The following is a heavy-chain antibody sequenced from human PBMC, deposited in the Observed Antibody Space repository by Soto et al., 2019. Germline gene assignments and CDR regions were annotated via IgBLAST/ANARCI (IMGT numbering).Heavy chain of an antibody. CDR2: IVSSGST. CDR1: GGSVSSGSYY. D-gene: IGHD6-13*01. Sequence: QVQLQESGPELVKPSETLSLTCTVSGGSVSSGSYYWTWIRQSPGKGLEWMGYIVSSGSTDSNPALTSRVTISVATSKNDFSLKLRSVTAADTALYYCASQRIAAAQYDFDYWGQGMLVTVSS. CDR3: ASQRIAAAQYDFDY. J-gene: IGHJ4*02. V-gene: IGHV4-61*03.